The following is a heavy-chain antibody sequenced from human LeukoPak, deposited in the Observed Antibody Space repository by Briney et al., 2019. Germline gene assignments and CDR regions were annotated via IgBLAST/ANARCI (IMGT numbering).Heavy chain of an antibody. Sequence: GRSQRLSCAASGFTFDDYAMHWVRQSPGKGLEWVSGISWNSGSIDYADSVKGRFTISRDNAKNSLYLQMNSLRPEDTAFYYCAKGTGRYWTFFDYWGQGTLFTVSS. CDR2: ISWNSGSI. J-gene: IGHJ4*02. CDR1: GFTFDDYA. V-gene: IGHV3-9*01. D-gene: IGHD1-26*01. CDR3: AKGTGRYWTFFDY.